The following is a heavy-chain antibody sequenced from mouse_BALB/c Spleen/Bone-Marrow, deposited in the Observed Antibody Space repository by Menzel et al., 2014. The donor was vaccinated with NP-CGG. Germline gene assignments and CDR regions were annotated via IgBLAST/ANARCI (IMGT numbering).Heavy chain of an antibody. J-gene: IGHJ2*01. CDR3: ASYVYGYYFDY. D-gene: IGHD1-1*01. CDR2: IDPANVNT. CDR1: GFNIKDTY. V-gene: IGHV14-3*02. Sequence: EVKLQESGAELVKPGASVKLSCTASGFNIKDTYMHWVKQRPEQGLEWIGRIDPANVNTKYDPKFQGKATITADTSSNTAYLQLSSLTSEGTAVYYCASYVYGYYFDYWGQGTTLTVSS.